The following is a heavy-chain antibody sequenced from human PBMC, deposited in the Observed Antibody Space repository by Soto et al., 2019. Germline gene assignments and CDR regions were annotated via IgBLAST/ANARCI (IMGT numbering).Heavy chain of an antibody. CDR1: GGSISSYY. Sequence: SETLSLTCTVSGGSISSYYWSWIRQPPGKGLEWIGYIYYSGITDYNPSLKSRVTISVDTSKSQFSLRLSSVTAADTAVYYCARGGGVYYFDYWGQGTLVTSPQ. V-gene: IGHV4-59*01. J-gene: IGHJ4*02. D-gene: IGHD2-8*02. CDR2: IYYSGIT. CDR3: ARGGGVYYFDY.